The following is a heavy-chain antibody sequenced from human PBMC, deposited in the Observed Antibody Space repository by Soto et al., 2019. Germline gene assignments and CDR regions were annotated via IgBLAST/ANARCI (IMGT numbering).Heavy chain of an antibody. D-gene: IGHD3-22*01. CDR2: IWYDGSNK. CDR1: GFTFSSYG. J-gene: IGHJ6*02. CDR3: ARDQPIYYDSGGYYERLYYGMDV. Sequence: PGGSLRLSCAASGFTFSSYGMHWVRQAPGKGLEWVAVIWYDGSNKYYADSVKGRFTISRDNSKNTLYLLMNSLRAEDTAVYYCARDQPIYYDSGGYYERLYYGMDVWGQGTTVTVSS. V-gene: IGHV3-33*01.